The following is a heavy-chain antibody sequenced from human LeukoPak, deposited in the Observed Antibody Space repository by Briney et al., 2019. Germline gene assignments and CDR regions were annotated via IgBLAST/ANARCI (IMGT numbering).Heavy chain of an antibody. CDR2: ISGSGGST. Sequence: GGSLRLSCAASGFTFSSYAMIWVRQAPGKGLEWVSAISGSGGSTYYAHSVKGRFTISRDNSKNAMYLQMNSLRAEDTAVYYCAIMVRGPFDYWGQGTLVTVSS. D-gene: IGHD3-10*01. CDR3: AIMVRGPFDY. V-gene: IGHV3-23*01. J-gene: IGHJ4*02. CDR1: GFTFSSYA.